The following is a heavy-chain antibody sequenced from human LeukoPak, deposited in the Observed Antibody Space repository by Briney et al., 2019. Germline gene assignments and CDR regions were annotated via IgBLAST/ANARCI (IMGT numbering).Heavy chain of an antibody. J-gene: IGHJ5*02. Sequence: ASVKVSCKASGGTFSGYAFSWVRQAPGQGLEWMGWINPNSGGTNYAQKFQGRVTMTRDTSISTAYMELSRLRSDDTAVYYCAREELIVVVPAATILTGWFDPWGQGTLVTVSS. CDR2: INPNSGGT. D-gene: IGHD2-2*01. CDR1: GGTFSGYA. CDR3: AREELIVVVPAATILTGWFDP. V-gene: IGHV1-2*02.